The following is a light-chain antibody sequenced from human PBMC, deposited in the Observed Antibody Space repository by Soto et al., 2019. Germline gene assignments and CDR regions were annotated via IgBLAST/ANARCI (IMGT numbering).Light chain of an antibody. CDR2: SSS. CDR3: QQSYSTRFT. Sequence: FQMTQSPSSLSASVGDRVTITCRASQSINTYLNWYQFKPGKAPKLLIFSSSNLQTGVPSRFSGSGSGTHFTLTITRLQPEDSATYYCQQSYSTRFTFVPGTQVEI. J-gene: IGKJ3*01. CDR1: QSINTY. V-gene: IGKV1-39*01.